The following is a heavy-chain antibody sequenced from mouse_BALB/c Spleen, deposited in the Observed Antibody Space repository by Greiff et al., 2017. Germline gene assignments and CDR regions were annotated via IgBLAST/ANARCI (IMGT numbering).Heavy chain of an antibody. CDR2: IYPGSGST. D-gene: IGHD2-14*01. J-gene: IGHJ2*01. Sequence: QVQLQQPGAELVKPGPSVKLSCKASGYNFTSYWINWVKLRPGQGLEWIGDIYPGSGSTNYNEKFKSKATLTVDTSSSTAYMQLSSLASADSALYYCARSPYVCFDYWGQGTTLTVAS. CDR1: GYNFTSYW. CDR3: ARSPYVCFDY. V-gene: IGHV1-55*01.